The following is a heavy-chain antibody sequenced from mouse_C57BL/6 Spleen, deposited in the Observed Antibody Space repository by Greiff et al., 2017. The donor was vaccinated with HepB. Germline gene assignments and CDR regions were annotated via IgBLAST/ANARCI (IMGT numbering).Heavy chain of an antibody. CDR1: GYTFTDYN. V-gene: IGHV1-18*01. CDR2: INPNNGGT. J-gene: IGHJ3*01. Sequence: EVQLQQSGPELVKPGASVKISCKASGYTFTDYNMDWVKQSHGKSLEWIGDINPNNGGTNYNQKFKGKATLTVDKSSSTAYMELRSLTSEDTAVYYCARSEEGFAYWGQGTLVTVSS. CDR3: ARSEEGFAY.